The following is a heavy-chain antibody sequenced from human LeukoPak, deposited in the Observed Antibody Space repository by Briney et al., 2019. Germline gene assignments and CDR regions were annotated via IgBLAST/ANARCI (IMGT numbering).Heavy chain of an antibody. V-gene: IGHV3-9*01. CDR2: ISWNSGSI. CDR3: AKGTDGDYFFDY. D-gene: IGHD2-21*02. CDR1: GFTFDDYA. Sequence: PGRSLRLSCAASGFTFDDYAMHWVRQAPGKGLEWVSGISWNSGSIGYADSVKGRFTISRDNAKNSLYLQMNSLRAEDTALYYCAKGTDGDYFFDYWGQGTLVTVSS. J-gene: IGHJ4*02.